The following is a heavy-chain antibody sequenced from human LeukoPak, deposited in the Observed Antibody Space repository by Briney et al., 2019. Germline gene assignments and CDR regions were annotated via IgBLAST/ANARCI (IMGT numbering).Heavy chain of an antibody. J-gene: IGHJ6*02. V-gene: IGHV1-8*01. Sequence: ASVKVSCKASGYTFTSYDINWVRQATGQGLEWMGWMSPNSGNTGYAQKFQGRVTMTRNTSISTAYMELSSLRSEDTAVYYCARWGWSERGYYYGMDVWGQGTTVTVSS. CDR1: GYTFTSYD. CDR2: MSPNSGNT. D-gene: IGHD6-19*01. CDR3: ARWGWSERGYYYGMDV.